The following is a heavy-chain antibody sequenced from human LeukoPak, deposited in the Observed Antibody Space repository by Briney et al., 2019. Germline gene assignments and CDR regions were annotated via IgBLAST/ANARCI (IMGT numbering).Heavy chain of an antibody. CDR1: EFTFSSYG. D-gene: IGHD3-9*01. CDR3: AKDMRFDWTPYYFDY. J-gene: IGHJ4*02. Sequence: GGSLRLSCAASEFTFSSYGMHWVRQAPGKGLEWVSAISGSGGSTYYADSVRGRFTISRDNSKNTLYLQMNSLRAEDTAVYYCAKDMRFDWTPYYFDYWGQGTLVTVSS. CDR2: ISGSGGST. V-gene: IGHV3-23*01.